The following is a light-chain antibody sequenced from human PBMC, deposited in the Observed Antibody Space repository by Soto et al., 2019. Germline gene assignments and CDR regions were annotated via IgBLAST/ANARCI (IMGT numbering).Light chain of an antibody. J-gene: IGLJ1*01. CDR2: EVS. CDR3: CSYRSGSAPYYV. V-gene: IGLV2-14*01. Sequence: QSALTQPASVSGSPGQSITISCTGTSSDVGGYKYVSWYQQHPDKAPKLIIFEVSNRPSGISSRFSGSKSGNVASLTISGLQAEDEADYYCCSYRSGSAPYYVFGTGTKVTVL. CDR1: SSDVGGYKY.